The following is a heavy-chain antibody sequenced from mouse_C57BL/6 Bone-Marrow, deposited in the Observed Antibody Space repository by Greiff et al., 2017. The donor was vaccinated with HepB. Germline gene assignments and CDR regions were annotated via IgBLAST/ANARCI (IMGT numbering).Heavy chain of an antibody. V-gene: IGHV14-4*01. D-gene: IGHD1-1*01. CDR1: GFNIKDDY. J-gene: IGHJ2*01. CDR3: TPITTVFFDY. Sequence: DVQLVESGAELVRPGASVKLSCTASGFNIKDDYMHWVKQRPEQGLEWIGWIDPENGDTEYASKFQGKATITADTSSNTAYLQLSSLTSEDTAVYYCTPITTVFFDYWGQGTTLTVSS. CDR2: IDPENGDT.